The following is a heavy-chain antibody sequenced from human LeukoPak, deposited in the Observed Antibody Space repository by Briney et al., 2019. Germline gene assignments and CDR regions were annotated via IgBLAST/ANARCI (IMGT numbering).Heavy chain of an antibody. CDR1: GGSLSGYY. CDR3: GKFRYGYMSLDS. J-gene: IGHJ4*02. CDR2: INHSGSI. D-gene: IGHD5-24*01. V-gene: IGHV4-34*01. Sequence: PSETLSLTCRVYGGSLSGYYWTWIRQPPGKGLEWIGEINHSGSINYNPSLKSRVIMSVDTSKNQFSLNVRSVTAADTAVYYCGKFRYGYMSLDSWGQGTLVTVSS.